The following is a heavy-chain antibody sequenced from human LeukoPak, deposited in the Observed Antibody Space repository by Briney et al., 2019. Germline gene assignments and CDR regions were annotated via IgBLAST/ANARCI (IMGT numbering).Heavy chain of an antibody. CDR3: AREDYGDYANWFDP. CDR2: MNPNSGNT. D-gene: IGHD4-17*01. J-gene: IGHJ5*02. V-gene: IGHV1-8*03. CDR1: GYTFTSYD. Sequence: GASVKVSCKASGYTFTSYDINWVRQATGQGLEWMGWMNPNSGNTGYAQKFQGRVTITRNTSISTAYMELRSLRSDDTAVYYCAREDYGDYANWFDPWGQGTLVTVSS.